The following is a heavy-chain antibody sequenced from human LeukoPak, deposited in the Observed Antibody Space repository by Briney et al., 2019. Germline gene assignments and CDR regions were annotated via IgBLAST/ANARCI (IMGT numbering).Heavy chain of an antibody. CDR1: GGTFSSYA. CDR3: ARGLQNYGGIEGDAFDI. CDR2: IIPIFGTA. Sequence: SVKVSCKASGGTFSSYAISWVRQAPGQGLEWMGGIIPIFGTANYAQKFQGRVTITTDESTSTAYMELSSLRSEDTAVFYCARGLQNYGGIEGDAFDIWGQGTMVTVSS. J-gene: IGHJ3*02. D-gene: IGHD2-21*01. V-gene: IGHV1-69*05.